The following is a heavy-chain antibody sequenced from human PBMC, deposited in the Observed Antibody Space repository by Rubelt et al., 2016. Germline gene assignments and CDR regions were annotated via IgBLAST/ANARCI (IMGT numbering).Heavy chain of an antibody. Sequence: QVQLQQWGAGLLKPSETLSLTCAVYGGSFSGYYWSWIRQPPGKGLDWIGSIYYSGSTYYNPSLKSRVTISVDTSKNQFSRKRGSVTAADTAVYYCANYYGSGDDAFDIWGQGTMVTVSS. D-gene: IGHD3-10*01. CDR2: IYYSGST. CDR3: ANYYGSGDDAFDI. CDR1: GGSFSGYY. J-gene: IGHJ3*02. V-gene: IGHV4-34*01.